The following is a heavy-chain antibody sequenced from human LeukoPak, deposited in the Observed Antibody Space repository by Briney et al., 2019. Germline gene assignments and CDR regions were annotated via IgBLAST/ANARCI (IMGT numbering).Heavy chain of an antibody. CDR3: IREAWYSSGSYYEKVFDY. CDR2: IRSKAYGGTT. D-gene: IGHD3-10*01. J-gene: IGHJ4*02. CDR1: GFTFGDYA. Sequence: PGRSLRLSCTASGFTFGDYAMSWVRQAPGKGLEWVGFIRSKAYGGTTEYAASVKGRFTISRDDSKSIAYLQMNSLKTEDTAVYYCIREAWYSSGSYYEKVFDYWGQGTLVTVSS. V-gene: IGHV3-49*04.